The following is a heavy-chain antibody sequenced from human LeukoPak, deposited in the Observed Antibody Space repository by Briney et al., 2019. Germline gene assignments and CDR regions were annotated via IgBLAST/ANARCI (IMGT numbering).Heavy chain of an antibody. CDR1: GFTVSSNY. D-gene: IGHD5-18*01. CDR2: ISGSGGST. V-gene: IGHV3-23*01. CDR3: AKGRQLWFDQQFDY. Sequence: PGGSLRLSCAASGFTVSSNYMSWVRQAPGKGLEWVSAISGSGGSTYYADSVKGRFTISRDNSKNTLYLQMNSLRAEDTAVYYCAKGRQLWFDQQFDYWGQGTLVTVSS. J-gene: IGHJ4*02.